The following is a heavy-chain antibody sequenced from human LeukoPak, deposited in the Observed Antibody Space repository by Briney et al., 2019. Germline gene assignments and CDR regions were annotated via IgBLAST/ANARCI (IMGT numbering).Heavy chain of an antibody. Sequence: XXQISXXXXGYRXXNYWIAGVRQLPGKGLGGMGIINPGDAETRYSPSFQGQVTISADKSISTAYLQWSTLKASDTAMYYCARHTIFDYWGQGTLVTVSS. V-gene: IGHV5-51*01. CDR2: INPGDAET. CDR3: ARHTIFDY. J-gene: IGHJ4*02. CDR1: GYRXXNYW. D-gene: IGHD5-24*01.